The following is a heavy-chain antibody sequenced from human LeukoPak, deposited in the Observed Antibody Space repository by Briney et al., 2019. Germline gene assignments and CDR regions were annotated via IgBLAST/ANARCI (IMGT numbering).Heavy chain of an antibody. V-gene: IGHV3-74*01. D-gene: IGHD3-22*01. CDR2: INSDGSST. CDR1: GFTFSSYA. J-gene: IGHJ4*02. CDR3: ARDYDSSAPYDY. Sequence: GGSLRLSCAASGFTFSSYAMSWVRQAPGKGLVWVSRINSDGSSTSYADSVKGRFTISRDNAKNTLYLQMNSLRAEDTAVYYCARDYDSSAPYDYWGQGTLVTVSS.